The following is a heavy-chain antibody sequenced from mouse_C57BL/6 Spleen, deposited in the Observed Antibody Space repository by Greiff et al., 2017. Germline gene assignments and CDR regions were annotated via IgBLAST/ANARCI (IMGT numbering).Heavy chain of an antibody. CDR2: ISSGSSTI. CDR1: GFTFSDYG. Sequence: EVNLVESGGGLVKPGGSLKLSCAASGFTFSDYGMHWVRQAPEKGLEWVAYISSGSSTIYYADTVKGRFTISRDNAKNTLFLQMTSLRSEDTAMYYCARIGTIVTTLDYWGQGTTLTVSS. CDR3: ARIGTIVTTLDY. J-gene: IGHJ2*01. V-gene: IGHV5-17*01. D-gene: IGHD2-5*01.